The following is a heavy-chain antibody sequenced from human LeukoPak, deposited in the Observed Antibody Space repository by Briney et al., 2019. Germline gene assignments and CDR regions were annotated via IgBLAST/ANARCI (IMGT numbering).Heavy chain of an antibody. CDR3: ARNQAVTGNHGAMDI. V-gene: IGHV4-28*01. CDR2: IFSNGNA. Sequence: SDTLSLTCTVSGYSISSNNCWGWIRQPPGKGLEWVGYIFSNGNAYYNSSLKSRVTMSVDTSKNQYALNLRSVTAEDTAVYYCARNQAVTGNHGAMDIWGQGTMVSVSS. J-gene: IGHJ3*02. CDR1: GYSISSNNC. D-gene: IGHD6-19*01.